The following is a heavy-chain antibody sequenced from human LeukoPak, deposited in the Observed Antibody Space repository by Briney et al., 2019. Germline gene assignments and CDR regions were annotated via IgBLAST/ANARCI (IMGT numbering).Heavy chain of an antibody. CDR3: GRAGSENLNRRYYIHF. CDR2: ISHSGNT. J-gene: IGHJ4*02. CDR1: GDSMNKYF. V-gene: IGHV4-59*01. D-gene: IGHD1-14*01. Sequence: PSETLSLTCTVSGDSMNKYFWSWPRESPGKGLEWSGYISHSGNTNYNPSRKGRVHISLDKSKNQLSLRLGTVTAADTGVVYFGRAGSENLNRRYYIHFWRQGILVTVSS.